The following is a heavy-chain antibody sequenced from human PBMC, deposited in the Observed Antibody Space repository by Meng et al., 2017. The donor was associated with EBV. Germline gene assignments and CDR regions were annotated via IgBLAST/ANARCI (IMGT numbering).Heavy chain of an antibody. D-gene: IGHD3-16*01. V-gene: IGHV3-73*01. CDR3: WGDLNYGSY. J-gene: IGHJ4*02. Sequence: EVDVWGSGGVWCQPGVSLKLSCGALGFIFRDSAMHWVRQASGKGLEWVGRVETKPSKYATAYAASVKGRFSVSRDDSKNMVFLEMNSLKTEDTARYYCWGDLNYGSYWGQGTLVTVSS. CDR1: GFIFRDSA. CDR2: VETKPSKYAT.